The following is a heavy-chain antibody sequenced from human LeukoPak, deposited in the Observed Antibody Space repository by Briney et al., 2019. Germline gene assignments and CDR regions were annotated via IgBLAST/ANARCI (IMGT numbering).Heavy chain of an antibody. J-gene: IGHJ3*02. CDR2: ISSRSSTI. V-gene: IGHV3-48*04. D-gene: IGHD4/OR15-4a*01. CDR1: GFTFSSYA. CDR3: AKDLSMVFDAFNI. Sequence: GGSLRLSCAASGFTFSSYAMNWVRQAPGKGLEWVSYISSRSSTIYYADSVKGRFTIFRDNAKNSLFLQMNNLRTEDSALYYCAKDLSMVFDAFNIWGQGTLVTVSS.